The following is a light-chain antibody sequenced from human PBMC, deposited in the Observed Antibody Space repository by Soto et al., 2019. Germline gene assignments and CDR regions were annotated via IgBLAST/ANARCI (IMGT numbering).Light chain of an antibody. CDR1: SSDVGGYHY. CDR2: DVN. J-gene: IGLJ2*01. Sequence: QSVLTQPRSVSGSPGQSVTLSCTGTSSDVGGYHYVSWYQHHPGKAPKIIIFDVNKRPSGVPDRFSGSKSGNTASLTISGLETEDEDDYHCCSYAGSCPLVFGGGTKVTVL. CDR3: CSYAGSCPLV. V-gene: IGLV2-11*01.